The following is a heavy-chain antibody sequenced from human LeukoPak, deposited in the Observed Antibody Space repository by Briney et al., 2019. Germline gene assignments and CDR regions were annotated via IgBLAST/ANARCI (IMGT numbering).Heavy chain of an antibody. CDR1: GDSISSHY. J-gene: IGHJ2*01. Sequence: PSETLSLTCTVSGDSISSHYWSWIRQSPGKGLEWSGYIHYSGSTNSNPSLKSRLTMSVDTSKNQISLNLTSVTAADTAVYYCARTANPTYWYFDLWGRGTLVTVSS. CDR2: IHYSGST. D-gene: IGHD4/OR15-4a*01. CDR3: ARTANPTYWYFDL. V-gene: IGHV4-59*11.